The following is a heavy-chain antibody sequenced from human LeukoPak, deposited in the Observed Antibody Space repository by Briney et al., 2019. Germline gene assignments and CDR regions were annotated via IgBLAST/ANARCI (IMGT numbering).Heavy chain of an antibody. Sequence: PGGSLRLSCAASRFTFSDYYMSWIRQAPGKGLEWVSYISSSGSTIYYADSVKGRFTTSRDNAKNSLYLQMNSLRAEDTAVYYCARVIRGQWLVPGYWGQGTLVTVSS. CDR2: ISSSGSTI. CDR1: RFTFSDYY. J-gene: IGHJ4*02. CDR3: ARVIRGQWLVPGY. D-gene: IGHD6-19*01. V-gene: IGHV3-11*01.